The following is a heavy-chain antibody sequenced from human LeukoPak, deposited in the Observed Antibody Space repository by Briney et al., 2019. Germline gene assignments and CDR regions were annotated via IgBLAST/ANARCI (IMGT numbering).Heavy chain of an antibody. CDR2: FYDSGNT. CDR3: AKSNGYGLDI. CDR1: GYSISSGYY. Sequence: SETLSLTCTVSGYSISSGYYWGWIRQPPGGGLEWIGSFYDSGNTYYNPSLKSRVTISVDTSKNQFSLKVRSVTAAGTAVYYCAKSNGYGLDIWGQGTMVTVSS. V-gene: IGHV4-38-2*02. D-gene: IGHD2-8*01. J-gene: IGHJ3*02.